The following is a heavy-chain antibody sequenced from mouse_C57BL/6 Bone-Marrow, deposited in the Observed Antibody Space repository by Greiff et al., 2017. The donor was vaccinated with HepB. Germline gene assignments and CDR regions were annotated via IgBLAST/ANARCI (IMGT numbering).Heavy chain of an antibody. CDR2: ISDGGSYT. J-gene: IGHJ4*01. Sequence: EVQRVESGGGLVKPGGSLKLSCAASGFTFSSYAMSWVRQTPEKRLEWVATISDGGSYTYYPDNVKGRFTISRDNAKNNPYLQMSHLKSEDTAMYYCATNYGSSYYYYAMDYWGQGTSVTVSS. CDR3: ATNYGSSYYYYAMDY. D-gene: IGHD1-1*01. V-gene: IGHV5-4*01. CDR1: GFTFSSYA.